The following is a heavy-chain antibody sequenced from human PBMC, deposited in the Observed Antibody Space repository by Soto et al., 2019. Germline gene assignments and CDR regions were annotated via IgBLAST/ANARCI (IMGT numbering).Heavy chain of an antibody. CDR1: GYTFTSHA. CDR3: AKRTGRYFDY. CDR2: INVDNGNT. Sequence: QVQLVQSGTEVKKSGASMKISCKASGYTFTSHAVHWVRQAPGQRLEWIGWINVDNGNTKYSQTFQGRVTITRDTSANTAYMELSSLGSEVTAVYYCAKRTGRYFDYWGQGTLVTVSS. V-gene: IGHV1-3*01. D-gene: IGHD1-1*01. J-gene: IGHJ4*02.